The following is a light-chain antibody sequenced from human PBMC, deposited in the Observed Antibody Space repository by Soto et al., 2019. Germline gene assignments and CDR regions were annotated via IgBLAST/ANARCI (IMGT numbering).Light chain of an antibody. CDR3: TSYTTSSTYV. V-gene: IGLV2-14*03. CDR2: DVN. CDR1: SSDVGGYNF. Sequence: QSALTQPASVSGSPGQSITISCTGTSSDVGGYNFVSWYQHHPGKAPKLIIYDVNNRPSGVSNRFSGSKSGNTASLTISGLKAEDEADYYCTSYTTSSTYVFGTGTKLTVL. J-gene: IGLJ1*01.